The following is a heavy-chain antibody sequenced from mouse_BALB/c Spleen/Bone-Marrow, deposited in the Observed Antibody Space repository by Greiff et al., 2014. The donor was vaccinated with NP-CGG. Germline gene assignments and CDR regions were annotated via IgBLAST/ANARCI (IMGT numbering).Heavy chain of an antibody. CDR2: INPESNTI. V-gene: IGHV4-1*02. J-gene: IGHJ3*01. Sequence: EVNLVESGGGLVQPGGSLKLSCAASGFDSSRYWMSWVRQAPGKGLQWVGEINPESNTINYTPSLKDKFIISRDNAKNALYLQMSKVRSEDTALYWCARLGYCGWFAYWGQGTPVTVSA. CDR1: GFDSSRYW. CDR3: ARLGYCGWFAY. D-gene: IGHD2-3*01.